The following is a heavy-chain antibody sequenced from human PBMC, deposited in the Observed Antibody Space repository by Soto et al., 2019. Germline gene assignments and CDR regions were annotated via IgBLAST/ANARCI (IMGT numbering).Heavy chain of an antibody. CDR2: IYYSGST. V-gene: IGHV4-30-4*01. J-gene: IGHJ3*02. CDR3: ARGWGWLQFTAAFDS. Sequence: SETLSLTCTVSGGSISSGDYYWSWIRQPPGKGLEWIGYIYYSGSTYYNPSLKSRVTISVDTSKNQFSLKLSSVTAADTAVYYCARGWGWLQFTAAFDSWGQGTMVTVSS. CDR1: GGSISSGDYY. D-gene: IGHD5-12*01.